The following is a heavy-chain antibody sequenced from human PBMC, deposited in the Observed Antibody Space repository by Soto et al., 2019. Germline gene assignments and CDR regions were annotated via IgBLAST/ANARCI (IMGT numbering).Heavy chain of an antibody. D-gene: IGHD3-3*01. CDR1: GGSFSGGGYY. Sequence: QVQLQESGPGLVKPSQTLSLTCTVSGGSFSGGGYYWSWIRQHPGKGLEWMGYISYRGSTKYKPSLQSRITVSIDTSKNQFSLGLTSVTAADTAIYFCARTSIFGVVLNAFYIWGQGTLVTASS. CDR2: ISYRGST. J-gene: IGHJ3*02. CDR3: ARTSIFGVVLNAFYI. V-gene: IGHV4-31*03.